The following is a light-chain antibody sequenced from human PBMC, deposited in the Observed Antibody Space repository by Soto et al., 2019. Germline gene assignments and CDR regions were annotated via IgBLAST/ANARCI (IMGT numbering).Light chain of an antibody. CDR2: GAS. J-gene: IGKJ1*01. V-gene: IGKV3-20*01. CDR3: QQYGSSTWT. CDR1: QSFRSNY. Sequence: EIVLTQSPGTRSLSPGKRATLSCRASQSFRSNYLAWYQQKPGEAPMPLVYGASSSAPGLPERFSGSGAGTEFPLPTRSLESEAFGVYSCQQYGSSTWTLGQGTTV.